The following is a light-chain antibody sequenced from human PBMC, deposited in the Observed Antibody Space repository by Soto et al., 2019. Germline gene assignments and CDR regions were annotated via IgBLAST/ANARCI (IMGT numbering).Light chain of an antibody. Sequence: QSALTQPPSASGSPGQSVPISCTGSSSDVGNYDYVAWYQQHPGKAPKLMIYEVSKRPSGGPDRFSGSKSGNRASLTVSGLQADDEADYYCISYSGSNNYVFGTGTKLTVL. CDR3: ISYSGSNNYV. CDR1: SSDVGNYDY. J-gene: IGLJ1*01. CDR2: EVS. V-gene: IGLV2-8*01.